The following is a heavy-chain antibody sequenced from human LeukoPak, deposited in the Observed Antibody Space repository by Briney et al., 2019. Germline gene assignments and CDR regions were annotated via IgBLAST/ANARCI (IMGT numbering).Heavy chain of an antibody. CDR1: GFTFSNYV. Sequence: GGSLRLSCAASGFTFSNYVMSWVRQAPGKGLEWVSAITGSGDSTYYADSVKGRFTISRDNSKNTLYLQMNSLRAEDTAVYYCAKEPTYCTNGVCYGNYFDYWGRGTLVTVSS. J-gene: IGHJ4*02. CDR2: ITGSGDST. CDR3: AKEPTYCTNGVCYGNYFDY. V-gene: IGHV3-23*01. D-gene: IGHD2-8*01.